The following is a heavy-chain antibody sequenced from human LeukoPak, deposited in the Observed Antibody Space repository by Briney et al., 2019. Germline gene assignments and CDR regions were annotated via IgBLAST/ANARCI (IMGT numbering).Heavy chain of an antibody. Sequence: GGSLRLSCAASGFSFSNYWMTWVRQAPGKGLEWVASIKQDESEKYYVDSVKGRFTISRDNPKNSLYLQMNSLRAEDTAMYFCASHSVGVLPIATFDYWGQGTLVTVSS. D-gene: IGHD2-2*01. CDR1: GFSFSNYW. V-gene: IGHV3-7*01. CDR3: ASHSVGVLPIATFDY. J-gene: IGHJ4*02. CDR2: IKQDESEK.